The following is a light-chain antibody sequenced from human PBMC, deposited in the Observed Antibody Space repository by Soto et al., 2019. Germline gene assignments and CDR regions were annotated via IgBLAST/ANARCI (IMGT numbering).Light chain of an antibody. CDR2: GTS. Sequence: EIVLPQSPGTLSLSPGERATLSCRASQSVPSSYLAWYQQKPGQAPRLLIYGTSSSATGIPDRFSGSGSGTDFTLSIRRLEPEDVAVFYCQPYGSSITFGQGTRLEIK. CDR1: QSVPSSY. CDR3: QPYGSSIT. V-gene: IGKV3-20*01. J-gene: IGKJ5*01.